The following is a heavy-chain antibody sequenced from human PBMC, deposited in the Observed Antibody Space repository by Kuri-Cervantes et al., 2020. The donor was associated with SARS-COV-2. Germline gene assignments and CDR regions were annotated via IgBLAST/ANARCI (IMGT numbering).Heavy chain of an antibody. Sequence: GESLKISCAASGFTFSDSYMSWVRQAPGKGLEWVSYISSSSSYSYYADSVKGRFTISRDNAKNSLYLQMNSLRAEDTAVYYCARHYGSGSYSFMHVWGKGTPVTVSS. CDR3: ARHYGSGSYSFMHV. D-gene: IGHD3-10*01. CDR1: GFTFSDSY. V-gene: IGHV3-11*06. CDR2: ISSSSSYS. J-gene: IGHJ6*03.